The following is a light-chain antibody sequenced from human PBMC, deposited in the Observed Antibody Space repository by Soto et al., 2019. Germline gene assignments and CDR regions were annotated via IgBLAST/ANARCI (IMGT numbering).Light chain of an antibody. CDR3: QQYNEWPIT. J-gene: IGKJ5*01. CDR1: QSVGSL. V-gene: IGKV3-15*01. CDR2: RAS. Sequence: VLTQSPATLSVSPGARATLSCRASQSVGSLLAWYQQKPGQAPRLLIYRASSRATGISGSFSGSGSGTELTSTITSLQSEDCEVYDGQQYNEWPITFGQGTRLEIK.